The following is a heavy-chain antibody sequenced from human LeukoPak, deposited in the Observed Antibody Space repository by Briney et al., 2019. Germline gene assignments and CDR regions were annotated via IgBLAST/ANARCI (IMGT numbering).Heavy chain of an antibody. Sequence: PSQTLSLTCTVSGGSISSGGYYWSWIRQHPGKGLEWIGYIYYSGSTYYNPSLRSRVTISVDTSKNQFSLKLSSMTAADTAVYYCARDAGYSSGWMSLDYWGRGTLVSVSS. CDR1: GGSISSGGYY. D-gene: IGHD6-19*01. J-gene: IGHJ4*02. V-gene: IGHV4-31*03. CDR3: ARDAGYSSGWMSLDY. CDR2: IYYSGST.